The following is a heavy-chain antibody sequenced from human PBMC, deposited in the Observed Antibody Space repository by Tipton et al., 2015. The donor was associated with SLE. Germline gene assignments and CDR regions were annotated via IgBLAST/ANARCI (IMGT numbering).Heavy chain of an antibody. CDR3: ARDKWGEYTASTGYFWSFDP. J-gene: IGHJ5*02. CDR1: GGSLNNHF. D-gene: IGHD3-9*01. CDR2: VSPSGGT. V-gene: IGHV4-4*07. Sequence: TLSLTCTVSGGSLNNHFFSWIRQSAGKGLEWIGRVSPSGGTNYNPSLKSRVTMSVDTSRNQFSLNLSSLTAADTAVYFCARDKWGEYTASTGYFWSFDPWGQGIPVTVSS.